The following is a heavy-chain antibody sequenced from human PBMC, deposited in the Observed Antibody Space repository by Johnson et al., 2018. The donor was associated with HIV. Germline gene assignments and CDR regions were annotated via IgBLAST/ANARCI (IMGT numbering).Heavy chain of an antibody. V-gene: IGHV3-30*03. CDR3: ARGSQEMVTIWNALDI. D-gene: IGHD5-24*01. J-gene: IGHJ3*02. CDR1: GFNFNNYG. Sequence: QMLLVESGGGVVQPGRSLRLSCAASGFNFNNYGMHWVRQAPGKGLEWVAVISYDEIDKYYADSVTGRFTVSRDNSKNTLYLQMNSLRGEDTAVYYCARGSQEMVTIWNALDIWGQGTMVTVSS. CDR2: ISYDEIDK.